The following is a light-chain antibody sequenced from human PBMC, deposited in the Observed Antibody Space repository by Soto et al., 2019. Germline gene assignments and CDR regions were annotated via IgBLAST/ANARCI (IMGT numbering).Light chain of an antibody. CDR1: QSVSSSY. J-gene: IGKJ1*01. Sequence: EIVLTQSPGTLSLSPGERATLSCRASQSVSSSYLAWYQQKPGQAPRLLIYDASSRATGIPDRFSGSGSGTVFTLTISRLEPEDFAVYYCQQYGSSSWTFGQGTKVEIK. CDR2: DAS. V-gene: IGKV3-20*01. CDR3: QQYGSSSWT.